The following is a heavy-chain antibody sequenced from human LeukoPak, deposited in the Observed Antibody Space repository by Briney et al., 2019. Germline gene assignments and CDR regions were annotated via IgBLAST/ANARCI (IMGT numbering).Heavy chain of an antibody. CDR1: SGSISSFY. Sequence: SETLSLTCNVSSGSISSFYWSWLRQPPGKGLEWIGYIYYNGNTNYNPSLKSRVTISVDTSKNQFSLKLSSVTAADTAVYYCARYYDGRTLDYWGQGTLVTVSS. D-gene: IGHD3-16*01. CDR3: ARYYDGRTLDY. V-gene: IGHV4-59*01. J-gene: IGHJ4*02. CDR2: IYYNGNT.